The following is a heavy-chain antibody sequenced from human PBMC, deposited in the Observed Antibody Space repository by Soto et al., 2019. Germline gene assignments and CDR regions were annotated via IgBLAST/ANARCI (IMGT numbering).Heavy chain of an antibody. CDR1: GGSFSGYY. V-gene: IGHV4-34*01. D-gene: IGHD4-4*01. CDR3: ARTLWLQYLNWLDP. J-gene: IGHJ5*02. Sequence: SETLSLTCAVYGGSFSGYYWSWIRQPPGKGLEWIGEINHSGSTNYNPSLKSRVTISVDTSKNQFSLKLSSVTAADTAVYYCARTLWLQYLNWLDPWGQGTLVTVSS. CDR2: INHSGST.